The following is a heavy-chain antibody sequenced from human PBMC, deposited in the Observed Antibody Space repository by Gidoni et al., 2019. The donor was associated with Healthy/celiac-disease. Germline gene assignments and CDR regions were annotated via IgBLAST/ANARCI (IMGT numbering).Heavy chain of an antibody. V-gene: IGHV4-34*01. J-gene: IGHJ4*02. CDR2: INHSGST. D-gene: IGHD1-26*01. CDR3: ARGVKGIVATYYFDY. CDR1: GGSFSGYY. Sequence: QVQLQQWGAGLLKPSETLSLTCAVYGGSFSGYYWSWIRQPPGKGLEWIGEINHSGSTNFNPSLKSRVTISVDTSKNQFSRKLSSVTAADTAVYYCARGVKGIVATYYFDYWGQGTLVTVSS.